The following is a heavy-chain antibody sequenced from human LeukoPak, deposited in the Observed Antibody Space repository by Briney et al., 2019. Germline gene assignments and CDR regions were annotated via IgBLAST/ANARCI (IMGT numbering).Heavy chain of an antibody. Sequence: ASVRVSCKTSAYKFLSHGISWVRQAPGQGLEWLGWIRADNGDTRFAQKFQGRFTMTTDTSTSTAHMELRSLRSDDTAVYYCARDWPTVIADFWGQGTLVTVSS. CDR2: IRADNGDT. D-gene: IGHD4-11*01. CDR1: AYKFLSHG. V-gene: IGHV1-18*04. J-gene: IGHJ1*01. CDR3: ARDWPTVIADF.